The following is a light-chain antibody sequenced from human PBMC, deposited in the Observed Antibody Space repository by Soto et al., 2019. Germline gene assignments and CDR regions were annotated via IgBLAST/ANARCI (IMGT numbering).Light chain of an antibody. J-gene: IGKJ1*01. V-gene: IGKV3-20*01. CDR2: DAS. CDR3: QQYYNWWT. Sequence: EIVLTHSPGTLSLSPGERSTLSCRASQSVSSSYLALYQQKPGQAPRLLIYDASNRATGIPARFRGSRSGTDFTVTISSLQSEDFAVYHCQQYYNWWTFGQGTKVDIK. CDR1: QSVSSSY.